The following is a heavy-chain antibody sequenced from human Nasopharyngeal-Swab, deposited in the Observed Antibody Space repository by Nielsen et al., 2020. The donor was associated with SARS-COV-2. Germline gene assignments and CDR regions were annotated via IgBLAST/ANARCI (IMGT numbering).Heavy chain of an antibody. V-gene: IGHV3-23*01. D-gene: IGHD5-24*01. J-gene: IGHJ4*02. CDR2: IGAGGVNT. Sequence: GESLKISCVASGFTFRSRSMSWVRQAPGKGLGWVSGIGAGGVNTYYTDSVKGRFTISRDNSKNTLYLQMNSLRAEDTAVYYCARGAWATPHSDWGQGTLVTVSS. CDR1: GFTFRSRS. CDR3: ARGAWATPHSD.